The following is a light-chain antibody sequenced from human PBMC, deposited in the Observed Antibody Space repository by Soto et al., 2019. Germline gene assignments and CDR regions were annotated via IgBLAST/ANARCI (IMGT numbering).Light chain of an antibody. CDR3: AAWDDILTGYV. J-gene: IGLJ1*01. Sequence: QSVLTQPPSASGTPGQRVTVSCSGSSSNIGSNTVHWYRQLPGTAPKLLIYNNNQRPSGVPDRFSGSKSGTSASLAISGLQSDDEADYYCAAWDDILTGYVFGTGTKVTVL. CDR2: NNN. CDR1: SSNIGSNT. V-gene: IGLV1-44*01.